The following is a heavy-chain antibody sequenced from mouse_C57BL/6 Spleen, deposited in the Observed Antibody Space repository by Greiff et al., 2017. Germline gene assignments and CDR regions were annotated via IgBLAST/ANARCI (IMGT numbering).Heavy chain of an antibody. Sequence: VMLVESGAELVKPGASVKISCKASGYAFSSYWMNWVKQRPGKGLEWIGQIYPGDGDTNYNGKFKGKATLTADKSSSTAYMQLSSLTSEDSAVYFCARWGQLRLQAYWGQGTLVTVSA. D-gene: IGHD3-2*02. J-gene: IGHJ3*01. CDR2: IYPGDGDT. CDR3: ARWGQLRLQAY. CDR1: GYAFSSYW. V-gene: IGHV1-80*01.